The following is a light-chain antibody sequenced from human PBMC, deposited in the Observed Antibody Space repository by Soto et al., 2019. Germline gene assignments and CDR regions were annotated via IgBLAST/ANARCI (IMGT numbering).Light chain of an antibody. V-gene: IGKV3-15*01. J-gene: IGKJ1*01. CDR2: GAS. CDR1: QSISRY. CDR3: QQYNNWPRT. Sequence: EIVMTQSPATLSVSPGERATLSCGASQSISRYLAWYQQKPGQVPRLLIYGASTRATDIPASLSGSGSGTEFTLTISSLQSEDFAVYYCQQYNNWPRTFGQGTKVDIK.